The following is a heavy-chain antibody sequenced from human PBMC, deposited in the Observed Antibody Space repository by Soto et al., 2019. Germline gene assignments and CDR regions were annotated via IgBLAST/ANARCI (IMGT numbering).Heavy chain of an antibody. V-gene: IGHV4-59*01. D-gene: IGHD3-22*01. CDR1: GGSISSYY. CDR2: IYYSGST. Sequence: ETLSLTCTVSGGSISSYYWSWIRQPPGKGLEWIGYIYYSGSTNYNPSLKSRVTISVDTSKNQFSLKLSSVTAADTAVYYCARVVVAATEHYDSSGAIDYWGQGTLVTVSS. J-gene: IGHJ4*02. CDR3: ARVVVAATEHYDSSGAIDY.